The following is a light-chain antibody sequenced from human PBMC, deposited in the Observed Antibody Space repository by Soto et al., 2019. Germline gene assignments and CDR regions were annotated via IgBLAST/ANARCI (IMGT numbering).Light chain of an antibody. Sequence: EIEMTQSPVTLSVSPGERATLSCRASQSISSNLAWYQHKTGQTPRLLIYGASTRATGIPARFSGSGSGTDFTLTISRLAPEDFAVYYCHHYGGSLYTFGQGTKLEIK. J-gene: IGKJ2*01. CDR2: GAS. V-gene: IGKV3-15*01. CDR1: QSISSN. CDR3: HHYGGSLYT.